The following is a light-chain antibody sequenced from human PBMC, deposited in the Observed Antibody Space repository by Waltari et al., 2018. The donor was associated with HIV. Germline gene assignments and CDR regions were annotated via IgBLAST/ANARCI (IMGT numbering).Light chain of an antibody. CDR3: MQSLPLLYT. CDR1: QSLKHTDGKTY. Sequence: DIVMTQTPPSLSVTPGQPASFSCNSSQSLKHTDGKTYLYWYLKRPGQSPQVLIYEASKRYAGVPDRFSGSGSGTHFTLKISRVEADDVGSYYCMQSLPLLYTFGQGTKLNIK. J-gene: IGKJ2*01. V-gene: IGKV2D-29*02. CDR2: EAS.